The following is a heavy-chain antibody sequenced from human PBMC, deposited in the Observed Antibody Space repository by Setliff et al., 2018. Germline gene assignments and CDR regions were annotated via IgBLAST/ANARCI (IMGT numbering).Heavy chain of an antibody. CDR1: GDSISSGNYY. Sequence: SETLSLTCTVSGDSISSGNYYWGWIRQPPGKGLEWIGSIYYSGSTYYNPSLKSRVTISVDTSKNHLSLKLSSVTAADTAVYYCARGDFWSGYSDILNWFDAWGEGTLVTVSS. D-gene: IGHD3-3*01. CDR3: ARGDFWSGYSDILNWFDA. CDR2: IYYSGST. J-gene: IGHJ5*02. V-gene: IGHV4-39*07.